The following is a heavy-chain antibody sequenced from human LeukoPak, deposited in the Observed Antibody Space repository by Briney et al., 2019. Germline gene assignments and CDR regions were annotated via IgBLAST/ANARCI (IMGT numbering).Heavy chain of an antibody. V-gene: IGHV3-53*01. CDR3: ARRDTALDKGDAFDI. CDR1: GFTVSNHY. Sequence: PGGSLRLSCVGSGFTVSNHYMSWVRQAPGKGLEWVSVIYSGGRTYYADSVKGRFTISRDTSTNTLYLQMNSLRAEDTAVYYCARRDTALDKGDAFDIWGQGTMVTVSS. CDR2: IYSGGRT. J-gene: IGHJ3*02. D-gene: IGHD5-18*01.